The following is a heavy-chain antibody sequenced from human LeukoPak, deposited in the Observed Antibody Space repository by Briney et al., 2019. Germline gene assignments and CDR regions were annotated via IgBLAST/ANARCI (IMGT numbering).Heavy chain of an antibody. J-gene: IGHJ4*02. CDR2: INHSGST. D-gene: IGHD1-26*01. Sequence: SETLSLTCAVYGGSFSGYYWSWIRQPPGKGLEWIGEINHSGSTNYNPSLKSRVTISVDTSKNQFSLKLSSVTAADTAVYYCARDKRVGGGSYYDFDYWGQGALVTVSS. CDR3: ARDKRVGGGSYYDFDY. V-gene: IGHV4-34*01. CDR1: GGSFSGYY.